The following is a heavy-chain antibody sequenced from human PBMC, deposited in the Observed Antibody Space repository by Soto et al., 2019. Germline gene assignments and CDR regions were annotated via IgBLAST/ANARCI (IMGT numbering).Heavy chain of an antibody. CDR1: GGSITNYY. V-gene: IGHV4-59*08. D-gene: IGHD3-10*01. Sequence: QVQLQESGPGLVKPSETLSLTCTVSGGSITNYYCSWFWQPPGKGLEWIGYINYDGYSAYNLSLKRRVTLSMDASKTQFSLMLESVTATDTAVYYCARHGFGPLHGLVDVWGPGTTVIVSS. J-gene: IGHJ6*02. CDR3: ARHGFGPLHGLVDV. CDR2: INYDGYS.